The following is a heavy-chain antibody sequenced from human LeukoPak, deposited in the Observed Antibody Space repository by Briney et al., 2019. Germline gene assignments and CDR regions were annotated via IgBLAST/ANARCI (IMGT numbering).Heavy chain of an antibody. CDR3: ARSDYYGSGSYSADY. CDR2: ISSNGGST. CDR1: EFTFSSYA. D-gene: IGHD3-10*01. Sequence: GGSLRLSCSASEFTFSSYAMHWVRQAPGKGLEYVSAISSNGGSTYYADSVKGRFTISRDNSKNTLYLQMNSLRAEDTAVYYCARSDYYGSGSYSADYWGQGTLVTVSS. V-gene: IGHV3-64*04. J-gene: IGHJ4*02.